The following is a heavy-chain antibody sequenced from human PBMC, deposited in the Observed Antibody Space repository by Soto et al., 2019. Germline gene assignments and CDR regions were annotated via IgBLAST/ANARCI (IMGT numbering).Heavy chain of an antibody. D-gene: IGHD6-6*01. CDR3: ATAESLRVYVPFDP. J-gene: IGHJ5*02. V-gene: IGHV1-24*01. Sequence: ASVKVSCKVSGYTLTELSMHWVRQAPGKGLEWMGGFDPEDGETIYAQKFQGRVTMTEDTSTDTAYMELSSLRSEDTAVYYCATAESLRVYVPFDPWGQGTLVTVSS. CDR2: FDPEDGET. CDR1: GYTLTELS.